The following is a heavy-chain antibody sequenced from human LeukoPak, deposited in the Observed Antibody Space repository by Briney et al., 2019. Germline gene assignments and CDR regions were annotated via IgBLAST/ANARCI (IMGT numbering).Heavy chain of an antibody. CDR2: IYYSGST. Sequence: SETLSLTCTVSGGSISSSSYYWGWIRQPPGKGLEWIGSIYYSGSTHYNPSLKSRVTISVDTSKNQFSLKLSSVTAADTAVYYCAGRLGARYDSSGYPGSLDYWGQGTLVTVSS. CDR3: AGRLGARYDSSGYPGSLDY. V-gene: IGHV4-39*07. D-gene: IGHD3-22*01. J-gene: IGHJ4*02. CDR1: GGSISSSSYY.